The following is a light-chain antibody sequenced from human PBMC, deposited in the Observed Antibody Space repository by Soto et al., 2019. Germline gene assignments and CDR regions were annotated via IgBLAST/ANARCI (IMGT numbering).Light chain of an antibody. CDR1: QDISIY. V-gene: IGKV1-33*01. J-gene: IGKJ4*01. Sequence: DIQMTQSPSSLSASVGDRVTITCQASQDISIYLNWYKQRPGKAPEVLIYDAFNLERGVPSRFSRSGSGTDFTLTTTGLRPEDFATYYCQQRDTLLTFGGGTTVEL. CDR2: DAF. CDR3: QQRDTLLT.